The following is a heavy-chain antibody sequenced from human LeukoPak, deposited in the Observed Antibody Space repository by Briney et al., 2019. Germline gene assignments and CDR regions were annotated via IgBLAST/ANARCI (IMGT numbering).Heavy chain of an antibody. CDR1: GFTFSSYW. D-gene: IGHD2-2*01. CDR2: IKQDGSEK. V-gene: IGHV3-7*01. CDR3: ARVEYADIVVVPAADY. Sequence: GGSLRLSCAASGFTFSSYWMSWVRQAPGKGLEWVANIKQDGSEKYYVDSVKGRFTISRDNAKNSLYLQMNSLRAEDTAVYYCARVEYADIVVVPAADYWGQGTLVTVSS. J-gene: IGHJ4*02.